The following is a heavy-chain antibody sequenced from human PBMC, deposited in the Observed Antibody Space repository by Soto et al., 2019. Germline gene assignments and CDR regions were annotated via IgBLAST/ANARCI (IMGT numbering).Heavy chain of an antibody. Sequence: PSETLSLTCTVSGGSISSSSYYWGWIRQPPGKGLEWIGYIYYSGSTNYNPSLKSRLTISVDTSKNQFSLKLSSVTAADTAVYYRTRDRGYSNWFDPWGQGTLVTVSS. V-gene: IGHV4-61*05. CDR2: IYYSGST. CDR1: GGSISSSSYY. D-gene: IGHD5-18*01. J-gene: IGHJ5*02. CDR3: TRDRGYSNWFDP.